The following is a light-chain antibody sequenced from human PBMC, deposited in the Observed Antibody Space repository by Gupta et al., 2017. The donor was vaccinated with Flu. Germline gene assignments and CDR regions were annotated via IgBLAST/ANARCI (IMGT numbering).Light chain of an antibody. V-gene: IGLV1-51*01. Sequence: QSVLTQPPSVSPAPGQKVTIACSGSTCHIGSNSVSWYQQLPATAPNRLIYDNNTRPAGIPDRFSGSKSGTSATLGITGLQTGDEADYYCGTWDSSLSAARVFGGGTKLTVL. CDR3: GTWDSSLSAARV. CDR1: TCHIGSNS. J-gene: IGLJ3*02. CDR2: DNN.